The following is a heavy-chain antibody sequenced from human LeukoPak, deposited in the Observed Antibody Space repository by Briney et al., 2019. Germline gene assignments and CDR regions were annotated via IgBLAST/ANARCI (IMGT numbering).Heavy chain of an antibody. Sequence: ASVKVSCKASGYTFTSYYMHWVRQAPGQGLEWMGIINPSGGSTSYAQKFQGRVTMTRDTSTSTVYMELSSLRSEDTAVYYCARGDIAAAVEPYNWFDPWGQGTLVTVSS. V-gene: IGHV1-46*01. CDR1: GYTFTSYY. J-gene: IGHJ5*02. CDR3: ARGDIAAAVEPYNWFDP. CDR2: INPSGGST. D-gene: IGHD6-25*01.